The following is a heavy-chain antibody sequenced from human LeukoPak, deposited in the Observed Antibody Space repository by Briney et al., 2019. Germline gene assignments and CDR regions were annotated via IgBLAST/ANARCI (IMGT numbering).Heavy chain of an antibody. Sequence: GGSLRLSCAASGFNFNMYSMHWVRQAPGKGLEWVSYIINSGKTIYYTDSVKGRFTISRDNAKNSLFLQMNSLRVEDTAVYYCARAGSDYNSFEFWGQGTMVTVSS. D-gene: IGHD1-26*01. J-gene: IGHJ3*01. CDR2: IINSGKTI. CDR1: GFNFNMYS. V-gene: IGHV3-48*04. CDR3: ARAGSDYNSFEF.